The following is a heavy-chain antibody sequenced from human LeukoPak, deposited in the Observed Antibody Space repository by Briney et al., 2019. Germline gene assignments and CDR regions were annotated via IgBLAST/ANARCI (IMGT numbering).Heavy chain of an antibody. V-gene: IGHV3-13*01. Sequence: GGSLRLSCAASGFTFSNHDMHWVRQATGKGLEWVSSINPVGDTYYPGSVKGRFTISRENVKSALYLQMNSLRAGDTAVYYCAKGLGGYDSLFDYWGQGTLVTVSS. CDR2: INPVGDT. CDR3: AKGLGGYDSLFDY. J-gene: IGHJ4*02. D-gene: IGHD5-12*01. CDR1: GFTFSNHD.